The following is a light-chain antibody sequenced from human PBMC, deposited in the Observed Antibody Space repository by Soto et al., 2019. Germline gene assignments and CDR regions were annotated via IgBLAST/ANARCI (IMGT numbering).Light chain of an antibody. CDR2: GAS. CDR1: QSVASNS. J-gene: IGKJ1*01. V-gene: IGKV3-20*01. Sequence: ETVLTQSPGTLSLSPGETATLSCRASQSVASNSLAWYQQKPGQAPRLLVYGASGRATDIPDRFSGRGSGTDFTLTINRLEPEDFAVYYCQEYNTWPWTFGQGTKVEFK. CDR3: QEYNTWPWT.